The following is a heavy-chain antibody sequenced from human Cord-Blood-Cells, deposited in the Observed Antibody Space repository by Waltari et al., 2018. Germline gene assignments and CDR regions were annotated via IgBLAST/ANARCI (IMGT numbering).Heavy chain of an antibody. J-gene: IGHJ5*02. CDR2: IYYSGST. V-gene: IGHV4-59*01. D-gene: IGHD6-13*01. CDR1: GGSISSYY. CDR3: AETYSSSWYWFDP. Sequence: QVQLQESGPGLVKPSETLSLTRTVSGGSISSYYWSWIRQPPGKGLDWIGYIYYSGSTNYNPSLKSRVTISVDTSKNQFSLKLSSVTAADTAVYYCAETYSSSWYWFDPWGQGTLVTVSS.